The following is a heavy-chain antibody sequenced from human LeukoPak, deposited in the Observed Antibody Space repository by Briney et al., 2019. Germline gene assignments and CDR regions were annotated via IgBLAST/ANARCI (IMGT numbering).Heavy chain of an antibody. CDR2: INTNTGNP. V-gene: IGHV7-4-1*02. Sequence: ASVKVSCKASGYTFTSYAMNWVRQAPGQGLEWMGWINTNTGNPTYAQGFTGRFVFSLDTSVSTAYPQISSLKAEDTAVYYCARDLERPMVVAATIGIVDIWGQGTMVTVSS. D-gene: IGHD2-15*01. CDR1: GYTFTSYA. J-gene: IGHJ3*02. CDR3: ARDLERPMVVAATIGIVDI.